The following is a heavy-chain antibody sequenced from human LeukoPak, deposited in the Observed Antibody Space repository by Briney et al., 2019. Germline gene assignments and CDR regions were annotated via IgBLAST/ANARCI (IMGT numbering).Heavy chain of an antibody. Sequence: GGSLRLSCAASGFDVSSNSMSWVRQAPGKGLEWVSVIFSGGSTNYANSMKGRFTISRDNSKNTLYLQMNSLRGEDTAVYYCAAWRGSNWFDYWGQGAQVTVSS. J-gene: IGHJ4*02. CDR1: GFDVSSNS. V-gene: IGHV3-53*01. CDR2: IFSGGST. CDR3: AAWRGSNWFDY. D-gene: IGHD6-13*01.